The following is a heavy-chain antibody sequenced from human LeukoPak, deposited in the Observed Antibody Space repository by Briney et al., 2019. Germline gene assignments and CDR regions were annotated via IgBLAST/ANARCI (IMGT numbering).Heavy chain of an antibody. CDR3: ARDLEAGLLCSSTRCRSQTYNWFDP. CDR1: GYTFTSYG. D-gene: IGHD2-2*01. CDR2: ISAYNGNT. J-gene: IGHJ5*02. V-gene: IGHV1-18*01. Sequence: ASVKVSCKASGYTFTSYGISWVRQAPGQGLEWMGWISAYNGNTNYAQKLQGRVTMTTDTSTSTAYMELRSLRSDDTAVYYCARDLEAGLLCSSTRCRSQTYNWFDPWGQGTLVTVSS.